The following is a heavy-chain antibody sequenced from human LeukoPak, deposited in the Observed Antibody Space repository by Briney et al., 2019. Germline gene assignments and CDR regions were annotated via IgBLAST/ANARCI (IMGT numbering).Heavy chain of an antibody. CDR1: GDTFTSYA. Sequence: ASVKVSCKATGDTFTSYAISWVRQAPGQGLEWMGWITAYNGNTNYAQKLQGRVTMTTDTSTSTSYMELSSLRSEDTAVYYCARDRVQLERSRLVVKSSLTTWGEGTMVTVSS. CDR3: ARDRVQLERSRLVVKSSLTT. CDR2: ITAYNGNT. J-gene: IGHJ5*01. D-gene: IGHD1-1*01. V-gene: IGHV1-18*01.